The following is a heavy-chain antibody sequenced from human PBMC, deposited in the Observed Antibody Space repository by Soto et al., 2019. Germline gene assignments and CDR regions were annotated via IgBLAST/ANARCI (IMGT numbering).Heavy chain of an antibody. CDR1: GFTFSSYA. CDR3: VKGEYYYDSSGYYPFDY. CDR2: ISTNGGST. J-gene: IGHJ4*02. Sequence: GGSLRLSCSASGFTFSSYAMHWVRQAPGKGLEYVSSISTNGGSTHYADSVKGRFTISSDNSKNTQYLQMSSLRADDTAVYYCVKGEYYYDSSGYYPFDYWGQGTLVTSPQ. D-gene: IGHD3-22*01. V-gene: IGHV3-64D*06.